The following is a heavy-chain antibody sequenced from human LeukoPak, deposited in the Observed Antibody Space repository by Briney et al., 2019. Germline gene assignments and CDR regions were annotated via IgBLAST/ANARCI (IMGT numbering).Heavy chain of an antibody. Sequence: SETLSLTCAVSGGSISGGGYSWSWIRQPPGKGLEWIGYIYYSGSTNYNPSLKSRVTISVDTSKNQFSLKLSSVTAADTAVYYCARGGYGSGSYSLDPWGQGTLVTVSS. CDR1: GGSISGGGYS. CDR3: ARGGYGSGSYSLDP. J-gene: IGHJ5*02. D-gene: IGHD3-10*01. V-gene: IGHV4-61*08. CDR2: IYYSGST.